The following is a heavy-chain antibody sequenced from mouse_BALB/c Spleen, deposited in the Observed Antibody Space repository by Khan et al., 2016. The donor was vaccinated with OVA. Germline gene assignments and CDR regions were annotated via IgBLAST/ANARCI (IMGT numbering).Heavy chain of an antibody. D-gene: IGHD1-1*01. V-gene: IGHV1-63*02. J-gene: IGHJ4*01. Sequence: QVQLQQSGAELVRPGTSVKMSCKAAGYTFTNYWIGWINQRPGHGLVWIGDIHPRNGNTIYNEKFKGKATLTADTSSNTAYVQLSSLTSEDSAIYYCASPYYCGTSHATIDGWGQGPSVTGS. CDR1: GYTFTNYW. CDR2: IHPRNGNT. CDR3: ASPYYCGTSHATIDG.